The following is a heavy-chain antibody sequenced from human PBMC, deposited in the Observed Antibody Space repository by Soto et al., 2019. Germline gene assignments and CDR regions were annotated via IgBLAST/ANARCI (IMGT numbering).Heavy chain of an antibody. CDR2: ISWNSGSI. D-gene: IGHD4-17*01. V-gene: IGHV3-9*01. CDR1: GFTFDDYA. J-gene: IGHJ4*02. CDR3: AKDLGGDRGGARY. Sequence: VQLVESGGGLVQPGRSLRLSCAASGFTFDDYAMHWVRQAPGKGLEWVSGISWNSGSIGYADSVKGRFTISRDNAKNSLYLQMNSLRAEDTALYYCAKDLGGDRGGARYWGQGTLVTVSS.